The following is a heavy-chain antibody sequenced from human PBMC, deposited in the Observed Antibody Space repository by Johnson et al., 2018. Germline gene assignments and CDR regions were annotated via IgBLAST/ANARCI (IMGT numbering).Heavy chain of an antibody. CDR3: AKDWGVPTEMIDAFDI. CDR1: GFTFSSYG. D-gene: IGHD3-16*01. V-gene: IGHV3-30*18. CDR2: ISYDGSNK. Sequence: QVQLVQSGGGVVQXGRSLRLXCAASGFTFSSYGMHWVRQAPGKGLEWVAVISYDGSNKYYADSVKGRFTISRDNSKNTLYLQMNSLRAEDTAVYSCAKDWGVPTEMIDAFDIWGQGTMVTVSS. J-gene: IGHJ3*02.